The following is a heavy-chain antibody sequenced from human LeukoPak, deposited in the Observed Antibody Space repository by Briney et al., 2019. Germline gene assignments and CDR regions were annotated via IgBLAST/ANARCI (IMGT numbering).Heavy chain of an antibody. V-gene: IGHV3-74*01. CDR2: INSDGSST. CDR3: ARSYNYGDVFNY. J-gene: IGHJ4*02. D-gene: IGHD4-17*01. CDR1: AFTFSSYW. Sequence: TGGSLRLSCAASAFTFSSYWMHWVRHAPGKGLMWVSRINSDGSSTSYADSVKGRFTISRGNAKNTLYLQMNSLRAEDTAVYHCARSYNYGDVFNYWGQGTLVTVSS.